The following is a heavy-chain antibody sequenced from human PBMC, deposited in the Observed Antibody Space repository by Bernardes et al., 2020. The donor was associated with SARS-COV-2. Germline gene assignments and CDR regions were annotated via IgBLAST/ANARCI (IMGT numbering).Heavy chain of an antibody. CDR1: GFTFSSYC. J-gene: IGHJ6*02. CDR2: IWYDGSNK. Sequence: GGSLRLSCAASGFTFSSYCMHWVRQAPGKGLEWVAVIWYDGSNKYYADSVKGRFTISRDNSKNTLYLQMNSLRAEDTAVYYCARDPSFTYYYDSSGSALVRGMDVWGQGTTVTVSS. D-gene: IGHD3-22*01. V-gene: IGHV3-33*01. CDR3: ARDPSFTYYYDSSGSALVRGMDV.